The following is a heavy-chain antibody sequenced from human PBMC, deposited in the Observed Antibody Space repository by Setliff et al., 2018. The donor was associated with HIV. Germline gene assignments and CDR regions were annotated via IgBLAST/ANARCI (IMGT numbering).Heavy chain of an antibody. CDR3: ASRVYYYDSSGYLREEGFDP. J-gene: IGHJ5*02. Sequence: SETLSLTCTVSGGSISSGSNYWSWIRQPAGKGLEWIWHIYTSGSTNYNPSLTRPVTISVDTSKNQFSLKLSSVTAADAAVYCCASRVYYYDSSGYLREEGFDPWGQGTLVTVSS. CDR2: IYTSGST. V-gene: IGHV4-61*09. CDR1: GGSISSGSNY. D-gene: IGHD3-22*01.